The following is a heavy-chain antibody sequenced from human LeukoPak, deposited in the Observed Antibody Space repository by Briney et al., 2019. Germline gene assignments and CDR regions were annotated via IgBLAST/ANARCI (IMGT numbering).Heavy chain of an antibody. D-gene: IGHD3-10*01. CDR3: ARAKRITMVRGVIITNPGGY. V-gene: IGHV1-2*02. Sequence: ASVKVSCKASGYTFNGYYIHWIRQAPGQGLEWMGWIAPNSGATKSAQKFQGRVTMTSDTSVSTAYLELSSLRSEDTAVYYCARAKRITMVRGVIITNPGGYWGQGTLVTVSS. J-gene: IGHJ4*02. CDR1: GYTFNGYY. CDR2: IAPNSGAT.